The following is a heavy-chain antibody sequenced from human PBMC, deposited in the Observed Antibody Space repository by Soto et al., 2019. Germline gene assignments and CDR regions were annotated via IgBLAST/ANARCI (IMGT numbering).Heavy chain of an antibody. D-gene: IGHD5-18*01. Sequence: EVQLVESGGGLVQPGGSLKVSCAASGFTFSDSAMHWVRQASGKGLEWVGRIRNKGNNYATAYTASVKGRFTISRNDSKNTVYLKMNRLTIDDTAVYYCTARRDWTAVDPLEYWGLGTLVTVSS. CDR1: GFTFSDSA. J-gene: IGHJ4*02. V-gene: IGHV3-73*02. CDR2: IRNKGNNYAT. CDR3: TARRDWTAVDPLEY.